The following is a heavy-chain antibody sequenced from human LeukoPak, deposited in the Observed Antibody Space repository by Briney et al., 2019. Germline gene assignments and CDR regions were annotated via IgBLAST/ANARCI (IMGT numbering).Heavy chain of an antibody. CDR3: AREVVEAVAGTPSFDY. CDR2: INHSGST. J-gene: IGHJ4*02. CDR1: GGSISGYY. V-gene: IGHV4-34*01. Sequence: SETLSLTCTVSGGSISGYYWSWIRQPPGKGLEWIGEINHSGSTNYNPSLKSRVTISVDTSKNQFSLKLSSVTAADTAVYYCAREVVEAVAGTPSFDYWGQGTLVTVSS. D-gene: IGHD6-19*01.